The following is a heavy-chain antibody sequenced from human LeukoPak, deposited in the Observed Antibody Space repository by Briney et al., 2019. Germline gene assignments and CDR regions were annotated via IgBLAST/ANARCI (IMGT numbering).Heavy chain of an antibody. CDR1: GFTFSSNG. CDR2: IWYDGSNK. V-gene: IGHV3-33*01. J-gene: IGHJ4*02. D-gene: IGHD5-12*01. CDR3: ARDRDYDYLDY. Sequence: GGSLRLSCAASGFTFSSNGMHWLRQAPGKGLEWVAVIWYDGSNKYYADSVKGRFTISRDNSKNTLYLQMNILRAEDTAVYYCARDRDYDYLDYWGQGTLVTVSS.